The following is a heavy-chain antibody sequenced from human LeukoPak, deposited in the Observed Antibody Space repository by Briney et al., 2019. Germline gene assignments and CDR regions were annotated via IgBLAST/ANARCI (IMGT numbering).Heavy chain of an antibody. CDR3: ASRIVGTPGYFDY. J-gene: IGHJ4*02. V-gene: IGHV3-7*01. Sequence: SGGSLRLSCAGAGFTFSNYWMSWVRQAPGKGLEWVANIKQDGNDKYYVDSVKGRFTISRDNAKNSLYLQLNSLRVEDTAVYYCASRIVGTPGYFDYWGQGTLVTVSS. CDR2: IKQDGNDK. CDR1: GFTFSNYW. D-gene: IGHD1-26*01.